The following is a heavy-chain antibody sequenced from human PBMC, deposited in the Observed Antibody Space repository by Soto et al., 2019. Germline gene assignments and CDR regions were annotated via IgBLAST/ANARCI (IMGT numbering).Heavy chain of an antibody. J-gene: IGHJ3*01. D-gene: IGHD5-12*01. CDR1: GFTFSRYS. CDR3: AIGPGIGYPGDGAFDH. V-gene: IGHV3-21*01. CDR2: ISSSSSYI. Sequence: EVQLVESGGGLVKPGGSLRLVCPASGFTFSRYSMNWVRQAPGNGLEWVSSISSSSSYIYYADSVKCRFTISRDNAKNSVYLQMTSLRAEETAMYYRAIGPGIGYPGDGAFDHLGQGTIGTVSS.